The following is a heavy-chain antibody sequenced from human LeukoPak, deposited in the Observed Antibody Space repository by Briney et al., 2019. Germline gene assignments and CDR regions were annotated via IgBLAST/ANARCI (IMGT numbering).Heavy chain of an antibody. CDR1: GGSISSGAYS. V-gene: IGHV4-30-2*01. CDR2: IYHGGSP. J-gene: IGHJ6*03. Sequence: SETLSLTCTVSGGSISSGAYSWHWIRQPPGRGLEWVGYIYHGGSPYYNPSLRSRVTISVDWSKNQFSLSLSSVTAADTAVYYCARGEPSTLLNNDYYFMDVWGKGTTVTVSS. D-gene: IGHD1-14*01. CDR3: ARGEPSTLLNNDYYFMDV.